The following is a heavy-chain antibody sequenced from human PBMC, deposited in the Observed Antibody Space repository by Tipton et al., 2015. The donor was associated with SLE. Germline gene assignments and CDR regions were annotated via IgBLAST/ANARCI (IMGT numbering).Heavy chain of an antibody. CDR3: ARTYLQLTPAHHVFAY. CDR2: SSYDGSRT. V-gene: IGHV3-30*04. J-gene: IGHJ4*02. CDR1: GFTINYYA. D-gene: IGHD1-1*01. Sequence: SLRLSCAASGFTINYYAMHWVRQTPGKGLEWVAFSSYDGSRTFYSDSVRGRFTVSRDKSKNTLLLQMDSLRAEDTAVYFCARTYLQLTPAHHVFAYWGQGTIVLVAS.